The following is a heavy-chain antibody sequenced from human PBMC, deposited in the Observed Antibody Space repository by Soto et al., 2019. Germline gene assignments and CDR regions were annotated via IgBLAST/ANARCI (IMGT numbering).Heavy chain of an antibody. CDR2: IHSSGSI. D-gene: IGHD3-22*01. Sequence: PSETLSLTLTVSGGSISSDDYSWSWIRQAPGRGLEWIGYIHSSGSIYYNPSLKSRATMSIDTARNQFSLKVSSVTVADTAVYYCARDLDGLHDDNSGPYPRPGWGQGTLVT. CDR1: GGSISSDDYS. CDR3: ARDLDGLHDDNSGPYPRPG. J-gene: IGHJ1*01. V-gene: IGHV4-30-4*01.